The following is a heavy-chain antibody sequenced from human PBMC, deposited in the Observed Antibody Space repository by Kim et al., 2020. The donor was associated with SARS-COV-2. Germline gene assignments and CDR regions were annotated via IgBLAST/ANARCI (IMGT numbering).Heavy chain of an antibody. J-gene: IGHJ4*02. Sequence: GRFTISRDNSKNTRYLQMNSLRAEDTAVYYCAKRGRGADYYDSSGYYYDYWGQGTLVTVSS. D-gene: IGHD3-22*01. V-gene: IGHV3-23*01. CDR3: AKRGRGADYYDSSGYYYDY.